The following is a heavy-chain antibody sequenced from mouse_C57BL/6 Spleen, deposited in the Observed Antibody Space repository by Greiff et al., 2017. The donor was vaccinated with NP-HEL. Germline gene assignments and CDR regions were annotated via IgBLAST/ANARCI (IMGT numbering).Heavy chain of an antibody. CDR3: ARWGPEGYFDV. CDR2: IYPSDSET. CDR1: GYTFTSYW. D-gene: IGHD3-3*01. V-gene: IGHV1-61*01. J-gene: IGHJ1*03. Sequence: VQLQQPGAELVRPGSSVKLSCKASGYTFTSYWMDWVKQRPGQGLEWIGNIYPSDSETHYNQKFKDKATLTVDKSSSTAYMQLSSLTSEDSAVYYCARWGPEGYFDVWGTGTTVTVSS.